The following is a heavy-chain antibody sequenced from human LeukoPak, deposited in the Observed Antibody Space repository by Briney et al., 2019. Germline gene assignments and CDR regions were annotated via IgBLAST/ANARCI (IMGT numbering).Heavy chain of an antibody. J-gene: IGHJ4*02. V-gene: IGHV5-51*01. D-gene: IGHD5-18*01. CDR3: ARQGGHTAMVTFFDY. Sequence: YSPSFQGQVTISADKPISTAYLQWSSLKASDTAMYYCARQGGHTAMVTFFDYWGQGTLVTVSS.